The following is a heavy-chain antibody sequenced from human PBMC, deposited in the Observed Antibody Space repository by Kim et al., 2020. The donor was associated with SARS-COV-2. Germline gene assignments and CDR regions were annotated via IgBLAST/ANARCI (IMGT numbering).Heavy chain of an antibody. CDR3: ARDRGGDYYYYYMDV. D-gene: IGHD3-10*01. J-gene: IGHJ6*03. V-gene: IGHV3-30*01. Sequence: DSVKGRFTISRDNSKNTLYLQMNSLRAEDTAVYYCARDRGGDYYYYYMDVWGKGTTVTVSS.